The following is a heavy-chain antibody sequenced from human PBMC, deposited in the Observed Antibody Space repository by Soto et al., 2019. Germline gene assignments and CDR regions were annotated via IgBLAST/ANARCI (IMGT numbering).Heavy chain of an antibody. CDR1: GVSLNTFY. J-gene: IGHJ4*02. Sequence: LSLTCTVSGVSLNTFYWSWVRQPAGKGLEWIGRIFSSGSTSFNPSLESRVAMSVDTSKNHFSLNLSSVTAADMAVYYCAREGSYSAYNFAHGIQLWSFDFWGQGALVTVSS. V-gene: IGHV4-4*07. D-gene: IGHD5-12*01. CDR3: AREGSYSAYNFAHGIQLWSFDF. CDR2: IFSSGST.